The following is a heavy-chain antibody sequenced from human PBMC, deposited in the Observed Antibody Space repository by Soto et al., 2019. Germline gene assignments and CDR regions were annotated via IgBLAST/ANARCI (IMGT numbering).Heavy chain of an antibody. CDR3: ARADYEILTGSYAMDV. Sequence: QVQLQESGPRLVKPSETLSLTCTVSDDFISSYYWNWIRQPAGKGLEWIGRVSTSGATNYNPSLESRVTMSVDTSKKQFSLQLTSVTAADTAVYFCARADYEILTGSYAMDVWGQGTTVTVSS. J-gene: IGHJ6*02. CDR1: DDFISSYY. D-gene: IGHD3-9*01. CDR2: VSTSGAT. V-gene: IGHV4-4*07.